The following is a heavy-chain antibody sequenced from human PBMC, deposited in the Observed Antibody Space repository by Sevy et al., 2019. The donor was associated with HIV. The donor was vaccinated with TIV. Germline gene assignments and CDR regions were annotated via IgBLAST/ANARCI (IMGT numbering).Heavy chain of an antibody. CDR3: AREDIVLGEGNYYGMDG. CDR1: EFTVSSNY. J-gene: IGHJ6*02. D-gene: IGHD2-15*01. CDR2: IYSGGST. Sequence: GGSLRLSCAASEFTVSSNYMSWVRQAPGKGLEWVSVIYSGGSTYYADSVKGRFTISRDHSQNTVYLQMNSLRAEDTAVYYCAREDIVLGEGNYYGMDGWGQGTTVTVSS. V-gene: IGHV3-53*01.